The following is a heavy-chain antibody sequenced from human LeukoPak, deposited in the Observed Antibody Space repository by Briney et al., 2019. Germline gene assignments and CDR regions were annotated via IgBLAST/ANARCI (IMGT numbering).Heavy chain of an antibody. Sequence: GWSLRLCCAAAGFIFSIYAMSWVRQAPGKGLQLVSSIPNRGESTWYVDSVKGRFTITRDNSENTLYLQMHSLRSEDTAVYYCARDRPNYYGSDGHYYRRDGDYWGRGTLVSVSS. J-gene: IGHJ4*02. V-gene: IGHV3-23*02. CDR1: GFIFSIYA. CDR2: IPNRGEST. D-gene: IGHD3-22*01. CDR3: ARDRPNYYGSDGHYYRRDGDY.